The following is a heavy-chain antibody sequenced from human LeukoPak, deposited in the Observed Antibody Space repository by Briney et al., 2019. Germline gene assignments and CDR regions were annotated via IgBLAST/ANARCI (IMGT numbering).Heavy chain of an antibody. CDR2: ISAYNGNT. CDR1: GYTFTSYG. CDR3: ARVAVVVPAAIRGDISSAFDY. J-gene: IGHJ4*01. V-gene: IGHV1-18*01. Sequence: ASVKVSCKASGYTFTSYGISWVRQAPGQGLEWMGWISAYNGNTNYAQKLQGRVTMTTDTSTSTAYMELRSLRSDDTAVYYCARVAVVVPAAIRGDISSAFDYWGQGTLVTVSS. D-gene: IGHD2-2*02.